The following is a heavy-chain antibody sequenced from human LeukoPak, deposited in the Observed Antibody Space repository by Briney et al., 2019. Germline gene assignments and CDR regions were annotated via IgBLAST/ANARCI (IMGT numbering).Heavy chain of an antibody. V-gene: IGHV3-48*03. D-gene: IGHD2-8*01. CDR1: RFTFSSYE. CDR3: AREDTGVAFDI. Sequence: GGSPRLSCAASRFTFSSYEMNWVRQAPGKGLEWVSYISGSGIKHYADSVKGRFTISRDNAKNSLYLQMNGLRVEDTAVYYCAREDTGVAFDIWGQGTTVTV. CDR2: ISGSGIK. J-gene: IGHJ3*02.